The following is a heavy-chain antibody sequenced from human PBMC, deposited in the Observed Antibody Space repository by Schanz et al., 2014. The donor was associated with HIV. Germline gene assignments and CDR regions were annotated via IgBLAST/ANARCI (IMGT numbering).Heavy chain of an antibody. J-gene: IGHJ6*02. CDR2: INPYNGDT. CDR3: ARGEVPSLGMDV. CDR1: GYTFTSYG. D-gene: IGHD1-26*01. Sequence: QVQLVQSGTEMKKPGASVKVSCKASGYTFTSYGISWVRQAPGQGFEWMGWINPYNGDTDSAQKLQGIVTMTTDTSTSTAYMELRSLRSDDTAVYYCARGEVPSLGMDVWGQGTTVTVSS. V-gene: IGHV1-18*01.